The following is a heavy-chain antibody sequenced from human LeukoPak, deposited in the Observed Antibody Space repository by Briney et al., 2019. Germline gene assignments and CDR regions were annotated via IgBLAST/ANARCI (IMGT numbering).Heavy chain of an antibody. Sequence: GTSVKVSCKASGFTFTSSAVQWVRQARGQRLEWIGWTVVGSGNTNYARKFQERVTITRDMSTSTAYMELSSLRSEDTAVYYCAASPDYYDSSGYSYYFDYWGQGTLVTVSS. CDR1: GFTFTSSA. D-gene: IGHD3-22*01. V-gene: IGHV1-58*01. CDR2: TVVGSGNT. CDR3: AASPDYYDSSGYSYYFDY. J-gene: IGHJ4*02.